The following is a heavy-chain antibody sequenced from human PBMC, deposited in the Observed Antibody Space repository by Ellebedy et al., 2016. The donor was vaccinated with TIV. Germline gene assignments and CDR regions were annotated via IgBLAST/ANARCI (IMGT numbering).Heavy chain of an antibody. CDR3: AREAKVRERRLYGMDA. Sequence: AASVKVSCKASGYSFSNYAMNWVRQAPGQGLEWMGWIDTNTGIPTYAQGFTGRFVFSLDTSVSTAYLQISSLKAEDTAVYYCAREAKVRERRLYGMDAWGQGTTVMVSS. V-gene: IGHV7-4-1*02. CDR2: IDTNTGIP. D-gene: IGHD1-1*01. CDR1: GYSFSNYA. J-gene: IGHJ6*02.